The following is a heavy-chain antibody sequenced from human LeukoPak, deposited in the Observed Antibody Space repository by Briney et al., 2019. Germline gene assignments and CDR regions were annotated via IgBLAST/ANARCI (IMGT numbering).Heavy chain of an antibody. Sequence: GASVKVSCKASGYTFTGYYLHWVRQAPGQGLEWMGRINPNSGATNYAQKFQGRVTMTRDTSISTAYMELSRLRSDDTAVYYCARAVRVGATPAERYIDNWGQRTLGTVSS. V-gene: IGHV1-2*02. J-gene: IGHJ4*02. D-gene: IGHD1-26*01. CDR1: GYTFTGYY. CDR3: ARAVRVGATPAERYIDN. CDR2: INPNSGAT.